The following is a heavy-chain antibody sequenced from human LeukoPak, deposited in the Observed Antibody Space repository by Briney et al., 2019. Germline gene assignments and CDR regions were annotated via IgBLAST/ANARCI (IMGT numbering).Heavy chain of an antibody. J-gene: IGHJ6*02. CDR1: GGTFSKYT. CDR2: ISAYNGNT. CDR3: ARPSFHCSSTSCYTGYGMDV. Sequence: ASVKVSCKASGGTFSKYTISWVRQRPGQGLEWMGWISAYNGNTNYAQKLQGRVTMTTDTSTSTAYMELRSLRSDDTAVYYCARPSFHCSSTSCYTGYGMDVWGQGTTVTVSS. V-gene: IGHV1-18*01. D-gene: IGHD2-2*02.